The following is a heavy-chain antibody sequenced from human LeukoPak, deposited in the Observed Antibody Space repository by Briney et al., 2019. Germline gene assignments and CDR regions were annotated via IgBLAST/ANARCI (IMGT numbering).Heavy chain of an antibody. CDR3: AKDRKTGTIPLDY. V-gene: IGHV3-23*01. CDR2: ISGSGGCT. Sequence: PGRSLRLSCAASGFTFSSYAMSWVRQAPGKGLEWVSAISGSGGCTYYADSVKGRFTISRDNSKNTLYLQMNSLRAEDTAVYYCAKDRKTGTIPLDYWGQGTLVTVSS. CDR1: GFTFSSYA. J-gene: IGHJ4*02. D-gene: IGHD1-7*01.